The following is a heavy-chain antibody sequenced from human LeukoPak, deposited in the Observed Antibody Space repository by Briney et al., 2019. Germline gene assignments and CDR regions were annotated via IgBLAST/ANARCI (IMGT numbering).Heavy chain of an antibody. CDR1: GGSIKSHF. J-gene: IGHJ5*02. CDR2: IFHSGST. V-gene: IGHV4-59*11. D-gene: IGHD6-13*01. CDR3: AREGTHTSSWYHWFDP. Sequence: SETLSLTCTVSGGSIKSHFWSWVRQPPGKRLEWIGYIFHSGSTNYNPSLKGRVTISVDTPKNQFFLTMRSMTAADTALYYCAREGTHTSSWYHWFDPWGQGTLVTVSS.